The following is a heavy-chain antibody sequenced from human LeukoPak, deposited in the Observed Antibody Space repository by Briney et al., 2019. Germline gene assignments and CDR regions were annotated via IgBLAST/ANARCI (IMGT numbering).Heavy chain of an antibody. D-gene: IGHD5-18*01. J-gene: IGHJ4*02. CDR2: IYSGGST. CDR3: ATGGYSYGLTPDY. CDR1: GFTVSSNY. Sequence: GGSLRLSWAASGFTVSSNYMSWVRQAPGKGLEWVSVIYSGGSTYYADSVKGRFTISRDNSKNTLYLQMNSLRAEDTAMYYCATGGYSYGLTPDYWGQGTLVTVSS. V-gene: IGHV3-53*01.